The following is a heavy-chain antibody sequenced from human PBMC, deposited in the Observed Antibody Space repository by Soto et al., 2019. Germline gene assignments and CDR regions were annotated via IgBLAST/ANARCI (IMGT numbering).Heavy chain of an antibody. D-gene: IGHD3-16*02. CDR3: ARGSPTYYDYVWGSYRRYYFDY. V-gene: IGHV4-30-4*01. Sequence: SETLSLTCTVSGGSISSGDYYWSWIRQPPGKGLEWIGYIYYSGSTHYNPSLKSRVTISVDTSKNQFSLKLSSVTAADTAVYYCARGSPTYYDYVWGSYRRYYFDYWGQGTLVTVSS. CDR2: IYYSGST. J-gene: IGHJ4*02. CDR1: GGSISSGDYY.